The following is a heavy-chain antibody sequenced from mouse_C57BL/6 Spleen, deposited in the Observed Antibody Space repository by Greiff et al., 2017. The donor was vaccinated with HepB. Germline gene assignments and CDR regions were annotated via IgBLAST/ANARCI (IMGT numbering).Heavy chain of an antibody. CDR3: ARSGYGSSYRYAMDY. CDR2: IYPGDGDT. CDR1: GYAFSSSW. V-gene: IGHV1-82*01. D-gene: IGHD1-1*01. J-gene: IGHJ4*01. Sequence: VQGVESGPELVKPGASVKISCKASGYAFSSSWMNWVKQRPGKGLEWIGRIYPGDGDTNYNGKFKGKATLTADKSSSTAYMQLSSLTSEDSAVYFCARSGYGSSYRYAMDYWGQGTSVTVSS.